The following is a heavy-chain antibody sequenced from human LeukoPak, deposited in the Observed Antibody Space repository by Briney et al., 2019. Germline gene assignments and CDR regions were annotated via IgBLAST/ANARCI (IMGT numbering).Heavy chain of an antibody. V-gene: IGHV4-59*01. CDR2: IYYSGST. CDR1: GGSISSYY. CDR3: ARDLTGEPSISGRWFDP. J-gene: IGHJ5*02. Sequence: PSETLSLTCTVSGGSISSYYWSWIRQPPGKGLEWIGYIYYSGSTNYNPSLKSRVTISVDTSKNQFSLKLSSVTAADTAVYYCARDLTGEPSISGRWFDPWGQGTLVTVSS. D-gene: IGHD3-10*01.